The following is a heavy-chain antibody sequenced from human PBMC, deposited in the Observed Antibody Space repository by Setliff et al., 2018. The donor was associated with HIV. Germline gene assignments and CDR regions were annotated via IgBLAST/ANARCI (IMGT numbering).Heavy chain of an antibody. Sequence: SETLSLTCTVSGGSISSYYWSWIRQPPGEGLEWIGEIDYSGSSSSNPSLKSRVTISVDTSRNQFSLKIFSVTAADTAMYYCARLGEIADRPGYYMDVWSNGTTVTVSS. D-gene: IGHD6-6*01. CDR1: GGSISSYY. J-gene: IGHJ6*03. V-gene: IGHV4-59*12. CDR3: ARLGEIADRPGYYMDV. CDR2: IDYSGSS.